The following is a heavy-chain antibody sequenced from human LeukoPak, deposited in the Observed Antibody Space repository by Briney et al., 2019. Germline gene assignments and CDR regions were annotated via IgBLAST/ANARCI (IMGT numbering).Heavy chain of an antibody. CDR2: IFSSGST. V-gene: IGHV4-59*08. CDR3: ARHYYDRSDSYSFDY. CDR1: GASVSSSY. J-gene: IGHJ4*02. D-gene: IGHD3-22*01. Sequence: SETLSLTCTVSGASVSSSYWNWIRQPPGKGLEWIGYIFSSGSTNYNPSLKSRVTISEDTSVNQFSLKLSSVTAADTAVYYCARHYYDRSDSYSFDYWGQGTLVTVSS.